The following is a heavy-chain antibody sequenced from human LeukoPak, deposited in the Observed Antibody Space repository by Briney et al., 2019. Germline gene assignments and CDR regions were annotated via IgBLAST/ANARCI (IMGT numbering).Heavy chain of an antibody. V-gene: IGHV3-30*03. CDR2: ISNDGGNK. CDR3: ARENSYGAPLDY. J-gene: IGHJ4*02. CDR1: GFTFSDYY. Sequence: PGGSLRLSCAASGFTFSDYYMSWIRQAPGKGLEWVALISNDGGNKYYVDSVKGRFTISRDSTKNTVYLEMNSLRPEDTAVYFCARENSYGAPLDYWGQGTLVTVSS. D-gene: IGHD5-18*01.